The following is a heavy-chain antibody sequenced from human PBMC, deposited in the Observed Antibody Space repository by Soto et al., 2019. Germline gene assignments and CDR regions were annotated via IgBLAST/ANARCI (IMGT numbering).Heavy chain of an antibody. Sequence: SETLSLTCAVSGGSISSGGYSWTWIRQPPGKGLEWIGYIYHGASTYYNPSLKSRVTISVDRSKNQFSLKLSSVTAADTAVYYCARGPPFGYWGQGILVTVSS. J-gene: IGHJ4*02. CDR3: ARGPPFGY. V-gene: IGHV4-30-2*01. CDR1: GGSISSGGYS. CDR2: IYHGAST. D-gene: IGHD3-10*01.